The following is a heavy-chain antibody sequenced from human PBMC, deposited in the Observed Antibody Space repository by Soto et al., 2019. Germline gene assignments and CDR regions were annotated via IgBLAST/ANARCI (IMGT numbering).Heavy chain of an antibody. CDR2: INHSGST. V-gene: IGHV4-34*01. CDR1: GGSFSGYY. CDR3: ARGSGRI. J-gene: IGHJ3*02. D-gene: IGHD1-26*01. Sequence: SETLSLTCAVYGGSFSGYYWSWIRQPPGKGLEWIGEINHSGSTNYNPSLKSRVTISVDTSKNQFSLKLSSVTAADTAVYYCARGSGRIWGQGTMVTVSS.